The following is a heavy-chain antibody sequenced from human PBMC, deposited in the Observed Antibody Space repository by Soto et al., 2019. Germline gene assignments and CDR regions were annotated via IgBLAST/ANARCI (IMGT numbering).Heavy chain of an antibody. V-gene: IGHV1-18*01. CDR1: GYSFISYG. J-gene: IGHJ4*02. D-gene: IGHD6-19*01. Sequence: ASVKVSCKTSGYSFISYGVSWVRQAPGQGLEWMGWISAYNGNTKFAQEFQGRVTLTTDTSTKIAYMELRSLTSDDTAVYYCARLAGVTVAGHFDYWVQGTLVTVSS. CDR2: ISAYNGNT. CDR3: ARLAGVTVAGHFDY.